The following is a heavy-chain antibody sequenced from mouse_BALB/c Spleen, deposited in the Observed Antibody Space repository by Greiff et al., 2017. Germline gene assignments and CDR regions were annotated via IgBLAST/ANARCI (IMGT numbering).Heavy chain of an antibody. CDR3: VRYDDAMDY. Sequence: VQLKESGGGLVKPGGSLKLSCAASGFTFSDYYMYWVRQTPEKRLEWVATISDGGSYTYYPDSVKGRFTISRDNAKNNLYLQMSSLKSEDTAMYYCVRYDDAMDYWGQGTSVTVSS. CDR1: GFTFSDYY. CDR2: ISDGGSYT. V-gene: IGHV5-4*02. D-gene: IGHD2-14*01. J-gene: IGHJ4*01.